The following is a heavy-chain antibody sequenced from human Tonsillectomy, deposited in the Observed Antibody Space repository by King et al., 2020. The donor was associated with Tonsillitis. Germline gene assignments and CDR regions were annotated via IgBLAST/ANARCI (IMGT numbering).Heavy chain of an antibody. CDR2: IYYSGST. Sequence: VQLQESXPGLVKPSETLSLTCTVSXGSISSYYWXWIRQPPGKGLEWIGYIYYSGSTNYNPSLKSRVTXSVDTSKNQFSLKLSSVTAADTAVYYCARVESXXGXVXXXXXXCXXXYWXXXLWXXXTLVTV. V-gene: IGHV4-59*01. D-gene: IGHD2-15*01. J-gene: IGHJ2*01. CDR3: ARVESXXGXVXXXXXXCXXXYWXXXL. CDR1: XGSISSYY.